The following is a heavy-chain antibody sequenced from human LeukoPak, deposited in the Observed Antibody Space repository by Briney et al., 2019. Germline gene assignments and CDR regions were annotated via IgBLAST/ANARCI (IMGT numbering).Heavy chain of an antibody. J-gene: IGHJ4*02. D-gene: IGHD5-12*01. Sequence: PSETLSLTCTVSGGSISSYYWSWIRQPPGKGLEWIGYIYYSGSTNYNPSLKSRVTMSVDTSKNQFSLKLSSVTAADTAVYYCAGYSGYGEGYWGQGTLVTVSS. V-gene: IGHV4-59*12. CDR1: GGSISSYY. CDR3: AGYSGYGEGY. CDR2: IYYSGST.